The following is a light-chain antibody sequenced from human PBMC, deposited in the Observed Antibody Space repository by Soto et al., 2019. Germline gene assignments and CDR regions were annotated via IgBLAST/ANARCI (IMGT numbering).Light chain of an antibody. CDR2: DAS. J-gene: IGKJ5*01. CDR1: QSVKTF. Sequence: EIVLTQSPATLSLSPGERATPSCRASQSVKTFLVWYQHRPGQAPRVLIYDASHRATGIPARFSGSGSGTDFTLTISSLEPEDAALYYCQQRSNWPPITFGQGTRLEIK. V-gene: IGKV3-11*01. CDR3: QQRSNWPPIT.